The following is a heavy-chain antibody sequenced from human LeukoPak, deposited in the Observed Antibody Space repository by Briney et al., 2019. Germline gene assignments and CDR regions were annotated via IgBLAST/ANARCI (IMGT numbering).Heavy chain of an antibody. D-gene: IGHD3-22*01. Sequence: ASVKVSCKTSGYIFSNYGISWVRQAPGQGLEWMGWISVYNGNTNYAQKFQGRVTMTTDASTTTAYMELRSLRSDDTAVYYCATLAFYYDSSGYYSHWGQGTVVTVS. J-gene: IGHJ4*02. CDR2: ISVYNGNT. V-gene: IGHV1-18*01. CDR1: GYIFSNYG. CDR3: ATLAFYYDSSGYYSH.